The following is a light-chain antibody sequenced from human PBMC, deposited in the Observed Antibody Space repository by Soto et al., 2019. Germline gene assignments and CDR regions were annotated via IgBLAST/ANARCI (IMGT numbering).Light chain of an antibody. CDR2: GAS. V-gene: IGKV3-15*01. CDR3: QQFHISRT. J-gene: IGKJ1*01. CDR1: QSITNN. Sequence: EILMTQSPATLSVPPGERATLSCRASQSITNNLAWYQHKPGQAPRLLIYGASTRAAGIPARFIGSGSGTEFTLTISSVQSDDFALYYCQQFHISRTFGQGTKVDIK.